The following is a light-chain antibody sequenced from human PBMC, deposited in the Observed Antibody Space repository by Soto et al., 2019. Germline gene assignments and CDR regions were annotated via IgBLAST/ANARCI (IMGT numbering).Light chain of an antibody. V-gene: IGLV3-21*02. CDR3: QVWDSPIVA. CDR1: NIGGKS. J-gene: IGLJ2*01. Sequence: VLTQPPSVSVAPGQTAWISCGGTNIGGKSVHWYQQRPGQAPVLVVYHDTVRPSGIPERISGSSSSKTATLTISNVEAGDEADYYCQVWDSPIVAFGGGTKVTVL. CDR2: HDT.